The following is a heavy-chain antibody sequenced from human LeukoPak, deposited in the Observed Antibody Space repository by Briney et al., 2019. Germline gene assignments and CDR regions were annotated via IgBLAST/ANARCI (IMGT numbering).Heavy chain of an antibody. V-gene: IGHV3-30-3*01. D-gene: IGHD3-22*01. CDR2: ISYDGSNK. CDR1: GFTFSSYA. J-gene: IGHJ4*02. CDR3: ASSPSGIVAWLDY. Sequence: GGSLRLSCAASGFTFSSYAMHWVRQAPGKGLEWVAVISYDGSNKYYADSVKGRFTISRDNSKNTLYLQMNSLRAEDTAVYYCASSPSGIVAWLDYWGQGTLVTVSS.